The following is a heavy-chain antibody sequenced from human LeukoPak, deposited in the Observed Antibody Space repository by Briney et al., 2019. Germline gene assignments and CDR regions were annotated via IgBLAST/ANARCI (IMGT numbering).Heavy chain of an antibody. J-gene: IGHJ4*02. D-gene: IGHD3-3*01. Sequence: GASVKVSCKASGYTFTGYYMHWVRQAAGQGLEWMGWINPNSGGTNYAQKFQGRVTMTRDTSISTAYMELSRLRSDDTAVYYCARDREWQSYFDYWGQGTLVTVSS. V-gene: IGHV1-2*02. CDR2: INPNSGGT. CDR1: GYTFTGYY. CDR3: ARDREWQSYFDY.